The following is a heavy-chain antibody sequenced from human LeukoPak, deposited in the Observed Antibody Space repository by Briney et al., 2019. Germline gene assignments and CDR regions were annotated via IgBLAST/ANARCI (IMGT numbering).Heavy chain of an antibody. D-gene: IGHD3-22*01. Sequence: SGTLSLTCGVSGGSITSTNYWTWVRQPPGKGLEWIGSIYYSGSTYYNPSLKSRVTISVDMSKNQFSLKLSSVTAADTAVYYCARIIVVVYGGWFDPWGQGTLVTVSS. CDR3: ARIIVVVYGGWFDP. J-gene: IGHJ5*02. V-gene: IGHV4-39*01. CDR2: IYYSGST. CDR1: GGSITSTNY.